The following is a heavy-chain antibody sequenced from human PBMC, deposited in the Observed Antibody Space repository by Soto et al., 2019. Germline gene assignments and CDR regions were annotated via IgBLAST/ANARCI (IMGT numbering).Heavy chain of an antibody. Sequence: PSETMSLTCAVYGGSFSGYYWSWIRQPPGKGLEWIGDINYSENTNYNPSLKSRVTISVDTSKNQFSLRLASVTAADTAVYYCATHPPYGPLDHWGEGTLVTVSS. CDR1: GGSFSGYY. D-gene: IGHD4-17*01. J-gene: IGHJ4*02. CDR2: INYSENT. CDR3: ATHPPYGPLDH. V-gene: IGHV4-34*01.